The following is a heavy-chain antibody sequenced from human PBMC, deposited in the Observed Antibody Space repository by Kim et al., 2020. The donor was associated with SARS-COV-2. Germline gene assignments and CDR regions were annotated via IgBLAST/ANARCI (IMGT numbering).Heavy chain of an antibody. CDR1: GASFSDYY. Sequence: SETLSLTCAVYGASFSDYYWTWIRQPPGKGLEWIGEIDQSGSTNYNPSLKSRATISLDTSKNQFSLNLSSVTAADTAVYYCARGTASCTGGNGSPPNRFDPWGQGTLVTVSS. V-gene: IGHV4-34*01. J-gene: IGHJ5*02. CDR2: IDQSGST. D-gene: IGHD2-8*02. CDR3: ARGTASCTGGNGSPPNRFDP.